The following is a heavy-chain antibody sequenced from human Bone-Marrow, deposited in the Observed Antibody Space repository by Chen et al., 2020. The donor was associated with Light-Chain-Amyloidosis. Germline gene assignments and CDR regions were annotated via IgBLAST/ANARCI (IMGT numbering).Heavy chain of an antibody. CDR3: VSQAHLRSTSSTWFDP. V-gene: IGHV1-69*06. CDR2: IIPIFGTA. J-gene: IGHJ5*02. CDR1: GGTFISYA. D-gene: IGHD2-2*01. Sequence: QVQLVQSGAEGKKPGSSVKVSCKASGGTFISYAISWVRQAPGHGLEWMGGIIPIFGTANYAQTFQGRVTMTEDTSTGKASMELTSLTYEDTAIYYCVSQAHLRSTSSTWFDPWGQGTLLTVSS.